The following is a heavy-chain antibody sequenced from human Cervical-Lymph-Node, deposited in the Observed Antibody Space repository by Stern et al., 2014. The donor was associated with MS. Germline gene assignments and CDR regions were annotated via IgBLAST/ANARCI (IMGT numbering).Heavy chain of an antibody. J-gene: IGHJ4*02. D-gene: IGHD1-26*01. Sequence: QLQLQESGPGLVKPSETLSLTCTVSGDSITNSDSYWGWLRQPPGKGLEWIGTVFHSGHTYYNPSLKSRLTISVDTSNNQFSLELSSVSAADTAVYFCARHRGLRSSGSYCAELWGQGTLVTVSS. CDR2: VFHSGHT. CDR3: ARHRGLRSSGSYCAEL. V-gene: IGHV4-39*01. CDR1: GDSITNSDSY.